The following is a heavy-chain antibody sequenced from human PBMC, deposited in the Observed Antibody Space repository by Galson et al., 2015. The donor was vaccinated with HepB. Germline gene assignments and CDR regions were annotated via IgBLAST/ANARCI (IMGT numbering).Heavy chain of an antibody. CDR3: AHSGNYDSSGPTEYYFDY. V-gene: IGHV2-5*02. CDR2: IYWDDDK. CDR1: GFSLSTSGVG. Sequence: PALVKPTQTLTLTCTFSGFSLSTSGVGVGWIRQPPGKALEWLALIYWDDDKRYSPSLKSRLTITKDTSKNQVVLTMTNMDPVDTATYYCAHSGNYDSSGPTEYYFDYWGQGTLVTVSS. J-gene: IGHJ4*02. D-gene: IGHD3-22*01.